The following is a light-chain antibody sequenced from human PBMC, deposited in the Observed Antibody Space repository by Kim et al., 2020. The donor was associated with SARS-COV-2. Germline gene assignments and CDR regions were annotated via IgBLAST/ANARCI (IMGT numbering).Light chain of an antibody. CDR1: QSTSSY. J-gene: IGKJ1*01. V-gene: IGKV1-39*01. CDR2: TAS. CDR3: QQSYSTPRT. Sequence: PSVGDRVTITCPASQSTSSYLNWYQQKPGKPPKLLIYTASSLQSGVPSRFSGSGSGTDFTLTISSLQPEDFATYYCQQSYSTPRTFGQGTKMDIK.